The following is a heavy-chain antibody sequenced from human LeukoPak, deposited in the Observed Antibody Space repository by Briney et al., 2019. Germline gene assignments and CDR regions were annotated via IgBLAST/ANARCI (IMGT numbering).Heavy chain of an antibody. Sequence: PGGSLRLSCAASGFTFSSYWMSWVRQAPGKGLEWVSSISSSSNYIHYADSVKGRFTISRDNAKNSLYLQMNSLSAEDTAVYFCARGTLGAWGWWGQGTLVTVSA. CDR3: ARGTLGAWGW. CDR1: GFTFSSYW. D-gene: IGHD6-19*01. J-gene: IGHJ4*02. V-gene: IGHV3-21*01. CDR2: ISSSSNYI.